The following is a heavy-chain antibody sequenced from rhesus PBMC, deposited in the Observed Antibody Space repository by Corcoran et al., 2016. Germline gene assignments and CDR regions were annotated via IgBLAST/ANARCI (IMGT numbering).Heavy chain of an antibody. Sequence: QVQLQESGPGVVKPSETLSLTCAVSGGTISSGYCYWSWIRQPPGKEREWVGGINSNSDSTTYNPPPKTRVAFSKDTSTNQCSLTLSSVPATDSAVYYCARDSGGSLDYWGQGVLVTVSS. CDR3: ARDSGGSLDY. J-gene: IGHJ4*01. D-gene: IGHD6-37*01. CDR1: GGTISSGYCY. CDR2: INSNSDST. V-gene: IGHV4S12*01.